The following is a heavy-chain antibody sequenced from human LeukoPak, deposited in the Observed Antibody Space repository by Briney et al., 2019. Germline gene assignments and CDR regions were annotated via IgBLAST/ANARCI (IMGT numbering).Heavy chain of an antibody. CDR2: IWYDGSNK. Sequence: GGSLRLSCEASGFSFSSYGMHWVRQAPGKGLEWVAVIWYDGSNKYYGDSVKGRFTISRDSSKNTLYLQMNSLRAEDTAVYYCARDQQGFFDYWGQGTLVTVSS. J-gene: IGHJ4*02. CDR1: GFSFSSYG. CDR3: ARDQQGFFDY. V-gene: IGHV3-33*01.